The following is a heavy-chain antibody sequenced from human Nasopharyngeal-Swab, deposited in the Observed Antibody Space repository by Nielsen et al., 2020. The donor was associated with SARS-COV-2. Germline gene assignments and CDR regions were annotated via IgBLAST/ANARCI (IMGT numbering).Heavy chain of an antibody. D-gene: IGHD3-10*01. V-gene: IGHV3-23*01. Sequence: GGSLRLSCAASGFTFSNAWMSWVRQAPGKGLVWVSTLTNDGSHTYHADSLEGRFTISRDNSRNTLYLQMSNLRPEDTAVYYCVKHTGNFYGSSDFWGQGTLVTVSS. CDR3: VKHTGNFYGSSDF. CDR1: GFTFSNAW. CDR2: LTNDGSHT. J-gene: IGHJ4*02.